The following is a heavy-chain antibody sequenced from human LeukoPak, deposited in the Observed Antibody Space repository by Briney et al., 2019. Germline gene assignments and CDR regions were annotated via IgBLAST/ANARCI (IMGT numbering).Heavy chain of an antibody. CDR3: AKGGSSGWRGSYYFDY. V-gene: IGHV3-9*01. D-gene: IGHD6-19*01. CDR2: ISWNSGSI. J-gene: IGHJ4*02. CDR1: GFTFDDYA. Sequence: GGSLRLSCAASGFTFDDYAMHWVRQAPGKGLEWVSGISWNSGSIGYADSVKGRFTISRDNAKNSLYLQMNSLRAEDTALYYCAKGGSSGWRGSYYFDYWGQGTLVTVSS.